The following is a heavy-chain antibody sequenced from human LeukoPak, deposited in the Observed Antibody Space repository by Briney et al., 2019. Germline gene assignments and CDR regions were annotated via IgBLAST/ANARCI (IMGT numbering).Heavy chain of an antibody. CDR3: ARVGGSSGFCDY. J-gene: IGHJ4*02. Sequence: PGGSLRLSCAASVFTFSSYSMNWVRQAPGKGLEWVSSISSSSSYIYYADSVKGRFTISRDNAKNSLYLQMNSLRAEGTAVYYCARVGGSSGFCDYWGQGTLVTVSS. V-gene: IGHV3-21*01. CDR2: ISSSSSYI. D-gene: IGHD3-22*01. CDR1: VFTFSSYS.